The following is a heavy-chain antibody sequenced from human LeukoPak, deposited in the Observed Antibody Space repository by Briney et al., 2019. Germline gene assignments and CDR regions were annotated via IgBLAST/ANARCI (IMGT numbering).Heavy chain of an antibody. V-gene: IGHV1-2*02. CDR2: INPNSGGT. CDR1: GYTFTGYY. Sequence: GASVKVSCKASGYTFTGYYMHWVRQASGQGLEWMGWINPNSGGTNYAQKFQGRVTMTRDTSISTAYMELSRLRSDDTAVYYCARGEGTSFPKKTYNWFDPWGQGTLVTVSS. CDR3: ARGEGTSFPKKTYNWFDP. J-gene: IGHJ5*02. D-gene: IGHD2-2*01.